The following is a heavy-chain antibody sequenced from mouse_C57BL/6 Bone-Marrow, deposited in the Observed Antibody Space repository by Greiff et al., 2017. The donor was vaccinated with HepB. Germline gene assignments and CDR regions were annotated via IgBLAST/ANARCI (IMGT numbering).Heavy chain of an antibody. Sequence: VMLVESGAELVKPGASVKISCKASGYAFSGYGMNGVKQRPGKGLEWIGQIYPGDGDTNYNGKFKGKATLTADKSSSTAYMQLSSLTSEDSAVYFCARGGNGFAYWGQGTLVTVSA. CDR3: ARGGNGFAY. CDR1: GYAFSGYG. CDR2: IYPGDGDT. J-gene: IGHJ3*01. D-gene: IGHD1-1*02. V-gene: IGHV1-80*01.